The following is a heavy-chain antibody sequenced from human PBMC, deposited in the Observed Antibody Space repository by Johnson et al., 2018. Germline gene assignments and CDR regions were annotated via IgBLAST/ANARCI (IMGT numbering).Heavy chain of an antibody. V-gene: IGHV5-51*03. CDR3: ARRDYDFWSGYPDAFDI. CDR1: GYSFTSYW. Sequence: VQLVESGAEVKRPGESLKISCKGSGYSFTSYWIGWVRQMPGTGLAWMGIIYPGASDTRYSPSFQGQVTISADKSLSTAYLQWSSLKASDTAMSYCARRDYDFWSGYPDAFDIWGQGTMVTVSS. J-gene: IGHJ3*02. D-gene: IGHD3-3*01. CDR2: IYPGASDT.